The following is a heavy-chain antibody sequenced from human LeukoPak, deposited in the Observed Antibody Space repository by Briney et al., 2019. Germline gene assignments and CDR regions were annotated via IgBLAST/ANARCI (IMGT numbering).Heavy chain of an antibody. J-gene: IGHJ6*03. CDR3: ARSGGYGYYYYYYYMDV. CDR1: GYTFTSYG. Sequence: ASVKVSCKASGYTFTSYGISWVRQAPGQGLEWMGWISAYNGNTNYAQNLQGRVTMTTDTSTSTAYMELRRLRYDDTAVYYCARSGGYGYYYYYYYMDVWGKGTTVSVSS. V-gene: IGHV1-18*01. D-gene: IGHD5-12*01. CDR2: ISAYNGNT.